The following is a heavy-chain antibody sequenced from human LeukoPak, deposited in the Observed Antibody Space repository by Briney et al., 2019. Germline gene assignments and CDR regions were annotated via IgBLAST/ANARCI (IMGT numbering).Heavy chain of an antibody. Sequence: GGSLRLSCAASGFTFSSYAMSWVRQAPGKGLEWVSAISGSGGSTYYADSVKGWFTISRDNSKNTLYLQMNSLRAEDTAVYYCAKDVTLSTSPYGDYGYWGQGTLVTVSS. CDR3: AKDVTLSTSPYGDYGY. CDR1: GFTFSSYA. D-gene: IGHD4-17*01. V-gene: IGHV3-23*01. CDR2: ISGSGGST. J-gene: IGHJ4*02.